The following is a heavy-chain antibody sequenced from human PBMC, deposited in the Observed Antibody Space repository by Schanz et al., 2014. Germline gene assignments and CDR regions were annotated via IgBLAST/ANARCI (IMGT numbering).Heavy chain of an antibody. J-gene: IGHJ4*02. CDR1: GFTFSTYA. D-gene: IGHD3-10*01. CDR2: ITTGGNT. V-gene: IGHV3-23*01. CDR3: AVHGAIGELPLDF. Sequence: VQLLQSGGALVQPGGSLRLSCSASGFTFSTYAMSWARQTPGKGLEWVSSITTGGNTYYRDSVKGRFIVSRDNSKNTLYRQMNSLRAEDTAVYYCAVHGAIGELPLDFRGQGTLVTVPP.